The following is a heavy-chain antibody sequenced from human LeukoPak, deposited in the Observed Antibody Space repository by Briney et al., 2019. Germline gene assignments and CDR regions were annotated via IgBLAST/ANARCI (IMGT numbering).Heavy chain of an antibody. V-gene: IGHV4-59*08. CDR1: GGSISSYY. Sequence: PSETLSLTCTVSGGSISSYYWSWIRQPPGKGLEWIGYIYYSGSTNYNPSRKSRVTISVDTSKNQFSLKLSSVTAADTAVYYCARHEREWLVDYWGQGTLVTVSS. CDR3: ARHEREWLVDY. D-gene: IGHD6-19*01. CDR2: IYYSGST. J-gene: IGHJ4*02.